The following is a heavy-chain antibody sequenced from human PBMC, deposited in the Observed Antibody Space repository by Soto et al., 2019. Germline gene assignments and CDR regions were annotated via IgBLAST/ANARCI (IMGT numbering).Heavy chain of an antibody. D-gene: IGHD2-15*01. Sequence: SETLSLTCTVSGVSITSYKWSWIRQSPGKGLEWIAYMYSSGSSSYNPSLKSRVTISVDTSRNQYSLQLNSATAADTAVYYCAREWSAFDSWGQGILVTVSS. CDR2: MYSSGSS. V-gene: IGHV4-59*01. CDR3: AREWSAFDS. J-gene: IGHJ4*02. CDR1: GVSITSYK.